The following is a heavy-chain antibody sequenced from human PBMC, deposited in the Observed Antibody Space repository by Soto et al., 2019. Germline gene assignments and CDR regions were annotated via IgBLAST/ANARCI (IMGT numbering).Heavy chain of an antibody. J-gene: IGHJ4*02. CDR3: ARDSMVRGVIIAPFDY. CDR1: GFTFSSYS. CDR2: ISSSSSFI. D-gene: IGHD3-10*01. V-gene: IGHV3-21*01. Sequence: GGSLRLSCAASGFTFSSYSMNWVRQAPGKGLEWVSSISSSSSFIYYADSVKGRFTISRDNAKNSLYLQMNSLRAEDTAVYYCARDSMVRGVIIAPFDYWGQGALVTVSS.